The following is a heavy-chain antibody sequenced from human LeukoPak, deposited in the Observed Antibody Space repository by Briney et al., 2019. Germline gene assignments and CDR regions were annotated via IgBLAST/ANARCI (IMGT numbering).Heavy chain of an antibody. J-gene: IGHJ4*02. CDR3: ARGLDCRSTSCYLDN. CDR2: IKQDGSEK. Sequence: GGSLRLSCAASGFTFTKDWMTWVRQAPGKGLEWVANIKQDGSEKFYVDSVKGRFTISRDNAKNSLDLQINSLGAEDTAVYYCARGLDCRSTSCYLDNWGQGTLVTVSS. V-gene: IGHV3-7*01. CDR1: GFTFTKDW. D-gene: IGHD2-2*01.